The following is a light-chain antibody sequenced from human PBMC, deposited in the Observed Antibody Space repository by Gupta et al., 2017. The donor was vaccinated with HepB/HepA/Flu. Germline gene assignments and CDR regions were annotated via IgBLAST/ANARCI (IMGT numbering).Light chain of an antibody. V-gene: IGKV3-15*01. CDR2: GAS. Sequence: EIVMTQSPATLSVSPGERATLSCRTSQSISSNLAWYQQTPGQAPRLLIYGASTRATGIPARFSGSGSGTEFTLTISSRQSEDFAVYYCQQYNNWPPYTFGQGTKLEIK. J-gene: IGKJ2*01. CDR1: QSISSN. CDR3: QQYNNWPPYT.